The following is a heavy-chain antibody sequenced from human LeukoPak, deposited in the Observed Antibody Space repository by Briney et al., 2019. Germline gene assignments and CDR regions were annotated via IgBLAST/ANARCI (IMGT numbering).Heavy chain of an antibody. J-gene: IGHJ6*02. CDR1: EFTFSNHW. V-gene: IGHV3-74*01. CDR2: INGDGRTT. CDR3: VGDGHYGMYV. Sequence: GGSLRLSCAAPEFTFSNHWMHWVRQAPGKGLVWVSHINGDGRTTTYADSVKGRFTISRDNAKNTLYLQVNGLRVDDTAVYYCVGDGHYGMYVWGQGTTVTVSS.